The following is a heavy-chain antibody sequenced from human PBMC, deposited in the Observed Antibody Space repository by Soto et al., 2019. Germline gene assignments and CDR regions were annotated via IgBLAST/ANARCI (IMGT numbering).Heavy chain of an antibody. J-gene: IGHJ4*02. CDR2: IWYDGRIE. D-gene: IGHD2-21*01. V-gene: IGHV3-33*01. CDR1: GFTFGTYA. Sequence: GGSLRLSCAASGFTFGTYAMHWVRQAPGKGPEWVAGIWYDGRIENYADSVKGRFSISRDNSKSTVSLHMNSLRVEDTAIYYCARADCGGQCACDYWGQGTLVTVSS. CDR3: ARADCGGQCACDY.